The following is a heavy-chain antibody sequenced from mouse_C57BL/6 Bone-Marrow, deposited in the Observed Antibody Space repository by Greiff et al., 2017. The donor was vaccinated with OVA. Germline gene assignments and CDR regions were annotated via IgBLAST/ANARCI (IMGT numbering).Heavy chain of an antibody. D-gene: IGHD1-1*01. CDR2: IYPRAGST. CDR3: ARNLYYGSPWYFDV. J-gene: IGHJ1*03. CDR1: GYTFTSYD. V-gene: IGHV1-85*01. Sequence: QVQLKESGPELVKPGASVKLSCKASGYTFTSYDINWVKQRPGQGLEWIGWIYPRAGSTKYNEKFKGKATLTVDTSSSTAYMELHSLTSEDSAVYFCARNLYYGSPWYFDVWGTGTTVTVSS.